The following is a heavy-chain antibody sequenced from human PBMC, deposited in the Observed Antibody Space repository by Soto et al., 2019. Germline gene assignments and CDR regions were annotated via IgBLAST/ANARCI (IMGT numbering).Heavy chain of an antibody. V-gene: IGHV5-51*01. Sequence: SLKISCQGSGYSFTNYWVGWVRQIPGRGLEWMGIIHPGDSDTRYSPFFQGQVTISADKSISTAYLQWSSLKASDTAMYYCARHNRYSSTWFEGWFDPWGQGTLVTVSS. CDR3: ARHNRYSSTWFEGWFDP. CDR1: GYSFTNYW. J-gene: IGHJ5*02. D-gene: IGHD6-13*01. CDR2: IHPGDSDT.